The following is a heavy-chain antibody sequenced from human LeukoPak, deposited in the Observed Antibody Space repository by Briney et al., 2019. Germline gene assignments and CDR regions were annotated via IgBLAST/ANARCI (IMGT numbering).Heavy chain of an antibody. V-gene: IGHV3-9*01. D-gene: IGHD6-13*01. CDR1: GFTFDDYA. CDR2: ISWNSGSI. J-gene: IGHJ4*02. Sequence: PGGSLRLSCAASGFTFDDYAMHWVGQAPGKGLEWVSGISWNSGSIGYADSVKGRFTISRDNAKNSLYLQMNSLRAEDTALYYCAKDRGLEQQLAEGFEYWGQGTLVTVSS. CDR3: AKDRGLEQQLAEGFEY.